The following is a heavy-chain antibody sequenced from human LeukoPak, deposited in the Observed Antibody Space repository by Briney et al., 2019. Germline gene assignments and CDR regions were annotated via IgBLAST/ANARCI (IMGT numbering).Heavy chain of an antibody. Sequence: ASVKVSCKASGYTFTAYYMHWLRQAPGQRLEWMGWVNPNSGGTNYAQKFQDRVTMTRDTSISTAYMELHRLRSDDTAVYYCATATLDRYSSGWYSFDYWGQGALVTVSS. CDR1: GYTFTAYY. D-gene: IGHD6-19*01. CDR2: VNPNSGGT. V-gene: IGHV1-2*02. CDR3: ATATLDRYSSGWYSFDY. J-gene: IGHJ4*02.